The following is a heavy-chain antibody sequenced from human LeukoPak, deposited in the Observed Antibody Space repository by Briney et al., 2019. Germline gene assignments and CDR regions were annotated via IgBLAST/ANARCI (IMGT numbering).Heavy chain of an antibody. CDR1: GFTVSNNY. V-gene: IGHV3-53*01. J-gene: IGHJ6*02. D-gene: IGHD4-17*01. CDR3: ARDTTVTTREYYYYYGMDV. Sequence: GGSLRLSCAASGFTVSNNYMSWVRQAPGKGLEWVSVIYSGGSTYYADSVKGRFTISRDNSKNTLYLQMNSLRAEDTAVYYCARDTTVTTREYYYYYGMDVWGQGTTVTVSS. CDR2: IYSGGST.